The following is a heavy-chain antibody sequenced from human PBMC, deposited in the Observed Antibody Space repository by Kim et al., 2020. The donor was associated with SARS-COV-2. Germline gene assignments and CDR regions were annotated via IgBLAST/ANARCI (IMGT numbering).Heavy chain of an antibody. Sequence: GGSLRLSCTASGFTFSNNWMNWVRQAPGKGLEWVAHITQDGSEQNYVDSVKGRFTISRDNANNSLFLQMNNLRAEDTAVYYCPRDSDWASDYWGQGTLVT. CDR2: ITQDGSEQ. J-gene: IGHJ4*02. CDR1: GFTFSNNW. V-gene: IGHV3-7*01. D-gene: IGHD6-19*01. CDR3: PRDSDWASDY.